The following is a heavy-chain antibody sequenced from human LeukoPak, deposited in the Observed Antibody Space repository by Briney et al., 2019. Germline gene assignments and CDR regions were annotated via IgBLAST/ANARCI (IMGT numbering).Heavy chain of an antibody. D-gene: IGHD6-19*01. V-gene: IGHV4-39*01. CDR3: ARSIAVAGIS. Sequence: SETLSLTCTVSGDSISISSYYWDWIRQPPGKGLEWIGSIHYSGSTYYNLSLKSRVTISVDTSKNQFSLKLSSVTAADTAVYYCARSIAVAGISWGQGTLVTVSS. J-gene: IGHJ4*02. CDR2: IHYSGST. CDR1: GDSISISSYY.